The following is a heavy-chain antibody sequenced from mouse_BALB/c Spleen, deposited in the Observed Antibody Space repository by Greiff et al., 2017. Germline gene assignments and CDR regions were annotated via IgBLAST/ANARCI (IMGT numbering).Heavy chain of an antibody. D-gene: IGHD1-2*01. V-gene: IGHV1S34*01. CDR3: ARWGHITTATPYLDY. CDR2: ISCYNGAT. Sequence: LVKTGASVKISCKASGYSFTGYYMHWVKQSHGKSLEWIGYISCYNGATSYNQKFKGKATFTVDTSSSTAYMQFNSLTSEDSAVYYCARWGHITTATPYLDYWGQGTTLTVSS. CDR1: GYSFTGYY. J-gene: IGHJ2*01.